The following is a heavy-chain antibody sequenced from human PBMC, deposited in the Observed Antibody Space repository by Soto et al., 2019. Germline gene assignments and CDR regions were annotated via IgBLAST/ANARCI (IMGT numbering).Heavy chain of an antibody. Sequence: QVQLVQSGGEVKKPGASVKVSCKASGYIFNSFGISWVRQAPGQGLEWMGWISAYTGNTKYAQNFQGRVTMTTDTSTSTAYMELRSLRSHDTAVYYCARRWTTGEIDYWGQGTLVTVSS. J-gene: IGHJ4*02. CDR3: ARRWTTGEIDY. CDR2: ISAYTGNT. D-gene: IGHD4-17*01. V-gene: IGHV1-18*01. CDR1: GYIFNSFG.